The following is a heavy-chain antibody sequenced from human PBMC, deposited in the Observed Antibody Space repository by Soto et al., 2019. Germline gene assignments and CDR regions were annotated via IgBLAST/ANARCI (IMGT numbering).Heavy chain of an antibody. Sequence: QVQLVESGGGVVQPGRSLRLSCAASGFTFSSYGMHWVRQAPGKGLEWVAVISYDGSNKYYADSVKGRFTISRDNFKNTLYLQMNSLRAEDTAVYYCAKWAEYQLLGPAFDSWGQGPMVTVSS. V-gene: IGHV3-30*18. CDR3: AKWAEYQLLGPAFDS. D-gene: IGHD2-2*01. J-gene: IGHJ3*02. CDR1: GFTFSSYG. CDR2: ISYDGSNK.